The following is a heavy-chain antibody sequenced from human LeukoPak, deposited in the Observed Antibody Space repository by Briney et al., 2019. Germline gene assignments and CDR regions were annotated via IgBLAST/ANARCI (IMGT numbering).Heavy chain of an antibody. J-gene: IGHJ2*01. D-gene: IGHD2-2*01. V-gene: IGHV1-24*01. CDR2: SDLEDGET. CDR3: VTSLGYCSSTTCHCYFSL. Sequence: ASVKVSCKVSGYSLSELSMHWVRQAPGKGLEWMGGSDLEDGETVYAQKFQGRVTMTEDTSIDTAYMDLSSLRSEDTAVYYCVTSLGYCSSTTCHCYFSLWGRGTLVTVSS. CDR1: GYSLSELS.